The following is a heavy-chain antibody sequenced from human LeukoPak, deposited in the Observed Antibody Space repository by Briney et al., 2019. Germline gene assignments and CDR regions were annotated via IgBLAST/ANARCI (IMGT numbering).Heavy chain of an antibody. CDR1: GFTFSSYW. D-gene: IGHD6-13*01. Sequence: GGSLRLSCAASGFTFSSYWMSWVRQAPGKGLEWVAKIKQDGSEKYYVDSVKGRFTIARDNAKNSLYMQMNRQRAKHTAVYYCARDSFIAETVTFDYWGQGTLVTVSS. J-gene: IGHJ4*02. CDR3: ARDSFIAETVTFDY. CDR2: IKQDGSEK. V-gene: IGHV3-7*01.